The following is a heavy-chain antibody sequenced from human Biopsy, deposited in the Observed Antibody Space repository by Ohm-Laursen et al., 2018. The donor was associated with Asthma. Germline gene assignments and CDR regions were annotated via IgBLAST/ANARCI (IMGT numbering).Heavy chain of an antibody. CDR1: GFTFSSYG. J-gene: IGHJ4*02. Sequence: SLRLSCAASGFTFSSYGMHWVRQAPGKGLEWVALISNDGSSKYYADSVKGRFTISRDISKNTPYLQMNSLRAEDTAVYYCARSDCGSGGYCYIPFYFWGQGTLVTVSS. CDR3: ARSDCGSGGYCYIPFYF. D-gene: IGHD2-21*02. V-gene: IGHV3-30*03. CDR2: ISNDGSSK.